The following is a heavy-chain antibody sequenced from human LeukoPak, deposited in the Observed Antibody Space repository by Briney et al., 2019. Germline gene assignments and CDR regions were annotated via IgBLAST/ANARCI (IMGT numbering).Heavy chain of an antibody. D-gene: IGHD3-22*01. J-gene: IGHJ4*02. CDR1: GFPFSSYG. Sequence: PGRSLRLSCAASGFPFSSYGMHWVPQAPGRGLEWVAIIWYEGSNEYYADSVKGRFTIYRDNSKNTLYLQMNSLRVEDPAVYYGAKDFSYYDSSGSAPDYWGQGTLVTVSS. V-gene: IGHV3-33*06. CDR2: IWYEGSNE. CDR3: AKDFSYYDSSGSAPDY.